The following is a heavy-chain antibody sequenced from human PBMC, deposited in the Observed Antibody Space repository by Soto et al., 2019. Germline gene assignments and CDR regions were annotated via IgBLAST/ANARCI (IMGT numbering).Heavy chain of an antibody. CDR2: ISAYKGNT. Sequence: QVRLVQSGGEVKKPGASVKVSCKASGYDFSTYGITWVRQAPGQGLEWMGWISAYKGNTNYAQKLVGRVTMTIDTSTTTAYMELKNLRSDDTAVYYCARAWGGMAAAGGFYSYYGLDVWGQGTTVTVSS. CDR3: ARAWGGMAAAGGFYSYYGLDV. J-gene: IGHJ6*02. CDR1: GYDFSTYG. V-gene: IGHV1-18*01. D-gene: IGHD6-13*01.